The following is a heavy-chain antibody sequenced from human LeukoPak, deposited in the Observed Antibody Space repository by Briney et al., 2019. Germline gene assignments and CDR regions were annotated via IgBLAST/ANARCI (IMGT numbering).Heavy chain of an antibody. CDR3: VRDSTYDFWSGYHLN. D-gene: IGHD3-3*01. CDR1: GFTFSRFW. Sequence: GGSLRLSCAASGFTFSRFWMSWVRQAPGKGLEGVANIKQDGSEKYYGDYVKGLFTISRDNDKNSLYLQMNSLRAEDTAVYSCVRDSTYDFWSGYHLNWGQGTLVTVSS. V-gene: IGHV3-7*01. CDR2: IKQDGSEK. J-gene: IGHJ4*02.